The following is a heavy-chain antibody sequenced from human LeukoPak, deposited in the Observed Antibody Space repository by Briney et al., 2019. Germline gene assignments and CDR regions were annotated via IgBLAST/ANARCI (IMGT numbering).Heavy chain of an antibody. D-gene: IGHD3-16*01. CDR3: AASSGVTLGRF. Sequence: SETLSLACTVSGGSISSGTHYYNWIRQHPGKGLEWIGYIYYTGITSYNPSLKSRVTMSVDMSMNQVSLKVTSLTAADTAVYYCAASSGVTLGRFWGQGALVTVSS. CDR1: GGSISSGTHY. CDR2: IYYTGIT. J-gene: IGHJ4*02. V-gene: IGHV4-31*03.